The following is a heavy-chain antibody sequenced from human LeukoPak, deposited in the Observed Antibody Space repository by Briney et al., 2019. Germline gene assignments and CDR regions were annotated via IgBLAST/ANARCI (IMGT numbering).Heavy chain of an antibody. Sequence: PGGSLRLSCAASGFTFSTYWMYWVRQAPGKGLVWVSQINSDGSTTNYADSVKGRFTISRDNARNTLYLQMSSLRDEDTAVYYCARGLGGVGAYWGQGTLVTVSS. V-gene: IGHV3-74*01. D-gene: IGHD7-27*01. CDR1: GFTFSTYW. CDR3: ARGLGGVGAY. CDR2: INSDGSTT. J-gene: IGHJ4*02.